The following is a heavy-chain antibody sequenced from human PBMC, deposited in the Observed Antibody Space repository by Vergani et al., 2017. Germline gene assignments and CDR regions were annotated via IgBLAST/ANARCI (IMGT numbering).Heavy chain of an antibody. CDR1: GFTFSNYY. D-gene: IGHD3-10*01. J-gene: IGHJ4*02. CDR3: ARVRFEWILDF. Sequence: EVQLVESGGGLVQPGGSLRLSCGVSGFTFSNYYMTWVRRAPGKGLEWVANIRKDGDEIYYADSVRGRCTISRDNARSSLYLQMNSLRTEDTAVYYCARVRFEWILDFWGQGTLVTVSS. V-gene: IGHV3-7*01. CDR2: IRKDGDEI.